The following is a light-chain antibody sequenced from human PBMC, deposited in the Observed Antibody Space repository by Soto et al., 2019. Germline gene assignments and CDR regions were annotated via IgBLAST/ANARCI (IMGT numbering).Light chain of an antibody. CDR1: QSVSRS. V-gene: IGKV1-39*01. Sequence: DIQMTQSPSSLSASVGDRVTITCRASQSVSRSLNWYQQRPGKAPDLRIFAASNLRSGVPSRFSGSGFGTDFTLTINNLQPEDVAIYYCQQTYRFPRTFGQGTKVEI. J-gene: IGKJ1*01. CDR3: QQTYRFPRT. CDR2: AAS.